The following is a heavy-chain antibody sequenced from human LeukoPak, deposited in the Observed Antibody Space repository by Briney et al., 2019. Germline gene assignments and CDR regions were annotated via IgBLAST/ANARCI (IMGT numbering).Heavy chain of an antibody. V-gene: IGHV4-61*02. D-gene: IGHD2-15*01. CDR3: ARVRGSEDMYYYYYYMDV. CDR2: IYTSGST. CDR1: GGSISSGSYY. Sequence: PSQTLSLTCTVSGGSISSGSYYWSWIRQPAGKGLEWIGRIYTSGSTNYNPSLKSRVTISVDTSKNQFSLKLSSVTAADTAVYYCARVRGSEDMYYYYYYMDVWGKGTTVTVSS. J-gene: IGHJ6*03.